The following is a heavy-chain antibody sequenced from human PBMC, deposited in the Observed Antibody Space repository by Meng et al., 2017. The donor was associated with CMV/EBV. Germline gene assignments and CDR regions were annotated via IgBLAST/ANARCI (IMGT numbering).Heavy chain of an antibody. D-gene: IGHD3-3*01. J-gene: IGHJ6*02. CDR3: ATVSVGLRFLEWLFAYGMDV. CDR1: GYTLTELS. CDR2: FDPEDGET. V-gene: IGHV1-24*01. Sequence: ASVKVSCKVSGYTLTELSMHWVRQAPGQGLEWMGGFDPEDGETIYAQKFQGRVTMTEDTSTDTAYMELSSLRSEDTAVYYCATVSVGLRFLEWLFAYGMDVWGQGTTVTVSS.